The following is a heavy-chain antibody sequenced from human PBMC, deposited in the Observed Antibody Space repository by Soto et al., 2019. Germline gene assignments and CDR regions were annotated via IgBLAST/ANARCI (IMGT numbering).Heavy chain of an antibody. V-gene: IGHV3-23*01. J-gene: IGHJ4*02. D-gene: IGHD2-15*01. Sequence: EVQLLESGGGLVQPGGSLRLSCAASGFTFSSYAMSWVRQAPGKGLEWVSAISGSGGSTYYADSVKGRFTISRDNSKNTLYLQMNSLRAEDTAVYYCAKDRKVGVSHCSGGSCPFGYWGQGTLVTVSS. CDR1: GFTFSSYA. CDR3: AKDRKVGVSHCSGGSCPFGY. CDR2: ISGSGGST.